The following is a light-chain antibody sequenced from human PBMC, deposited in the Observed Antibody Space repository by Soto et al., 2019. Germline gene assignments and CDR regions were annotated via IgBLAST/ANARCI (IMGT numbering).Light chain of an antibody. Sequence: DIQMTQSPSTLSASVGDRVTLTCRASESISSWLAWYQQKPGKAPKLLIYEASSLESEVPSRFSGSGSGTEFTPTISRLQPDDFATYSCQQYEAYPLTFGGGTKVEIK. V-gene: IGKV1-5*03. CDR1: ESISSW. J-gene: IGKJ4*01. CDR2: EAS. CDR3: QQYEAYPLT.